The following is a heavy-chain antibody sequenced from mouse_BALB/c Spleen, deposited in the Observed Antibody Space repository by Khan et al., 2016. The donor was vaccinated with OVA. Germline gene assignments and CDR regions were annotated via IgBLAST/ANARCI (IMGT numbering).Heavy chain of an antibody. J-gene: IGHJ1*01. V-gene: IGHV5-6-5*01. CDR1: GFTFSIYA. Sequence: EVELVESGGGLVKPGGSLKLSCAASGFTFSIYAMSWVRQTPEKRLEWVASISSGGSTYYPDSVRGRFTISRDNARNILYLLMSSLRSADTAMYYCSRGDYHGQGYFDVWGAGTTVTVSS. D-gene: IGHD1-2*01. CDR2: ISSGGST. CDR3: SRGDYHGQGYFDV.